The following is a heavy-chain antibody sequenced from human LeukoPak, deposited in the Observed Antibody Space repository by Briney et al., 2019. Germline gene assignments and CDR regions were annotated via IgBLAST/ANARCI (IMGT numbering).Heavy chain of an antibody. J-gene: IGHJ3*02. CDR1: EYIFTDDY. Sequence: ASVKVSCKPSEYIFTDDYMHWVRQTPGQGLEWMGWINPNSGGTRYPQKFQGRVTMTRDTSISTAYMELSRLRSDDTAVYYCARTPYYYDGSGYAFDIWGQGTMVTVSS. CDR2: INPNSGGT. D-gene: IGHD3-22*01. V-gene: IGHV1-2*02. CDR3: ARTPYYYDGSGYAFDI.